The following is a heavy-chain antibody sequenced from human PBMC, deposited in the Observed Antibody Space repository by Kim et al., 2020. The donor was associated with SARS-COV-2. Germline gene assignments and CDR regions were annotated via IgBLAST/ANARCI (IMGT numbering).Heavy chain of an antibody. V-gene: IGHV1-18*01. D-gene: IGHD1-20*01. Sequence: ASVKVSCKASGYTFTSYGISWVRQAPGQGLEWMGWISAYNGNTNYAQKLQGRVTMTTDTSTSTAYMELRSLRSDDTAVYYCARVPNPITPQYYFDYWGQGTLVTVSS. CDR2: ISAYNGNT. CDR1: GYTFTSYG. J-gene: IGHJ4*02. CDR3: ARVPNPITPQYYFDY.